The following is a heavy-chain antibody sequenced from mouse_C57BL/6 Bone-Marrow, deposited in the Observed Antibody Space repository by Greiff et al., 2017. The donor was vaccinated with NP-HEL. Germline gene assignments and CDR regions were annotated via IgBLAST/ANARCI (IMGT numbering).Heavy chain of an antibody. V-gene: IGHV5-4*01. CDR2: ISDGGSYT. CDR1: GFTFSSYA. Sequence: EVKVVESGGGLVKPGGSLKLSCAASGFTFSSYAMSWVRQTPEKRLEWVATISDGGSYTYYPDNVKGRFTISRDNAKNNLYLQMSHLKSEDTAMYYCARDHLYYYGSSYAYFDVWGTGTTVTVSS. J-gene: IGHJ1*03. CDR3: ARDHLYYYGSSYAYFDV. D-gene: IGHD1-1*01.